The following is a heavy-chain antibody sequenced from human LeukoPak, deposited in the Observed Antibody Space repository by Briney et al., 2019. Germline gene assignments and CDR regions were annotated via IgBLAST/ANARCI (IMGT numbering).Heavy chain of an antibody. V-gene: IGHV3-74*01. CDR2: IKSDGST. CDR3: ARAPSEIGGYYPEYFRH. D-gene: IGHD3-22*01. CDR1: GFTFSSYW. J-gene: IGHJ1*01. Sequence: GGSQRLSCAASGFTFSSYWMHWVRQAPGKGLVWVSRIKSDGSTNYADSVKGRFTISRDNAKNTVSLQMNSLRAEDTGVYYCARAPSEIGGYYPEYFRHWGQGTLVTVSS.